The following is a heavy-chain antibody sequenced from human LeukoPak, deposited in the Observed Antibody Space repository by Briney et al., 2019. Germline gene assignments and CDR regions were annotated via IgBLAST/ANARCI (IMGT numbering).Heavy chain of an antibody. CDR2: IKQYGSEK. V-gene: IGHV3-7*01. J-gene: IGHJ6*03. CDR1: GFTFSSYW. D-gene: IGHD2-2*02. CDR3: ARVDCSTTSCYMGTFMDV. Sequence: GGSLRLSCAASGFTFSSYWMSWVRQAPGKGLEWVANIKQYGSEKYYVDSVKGRFTISRDNAKNSLYLQMSSLRAEDTAVYYCARVDCSTTSCYMGTFMDVWGKGTTVTVSS.